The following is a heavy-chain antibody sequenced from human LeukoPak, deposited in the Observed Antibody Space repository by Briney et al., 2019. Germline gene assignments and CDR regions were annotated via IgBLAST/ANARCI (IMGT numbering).Heavy chain of an antibody. CDR1: GYTFTSYY. D-gene: IGHD1-26*01. V-gene: IGHV1-46*01. J-gene: IGHJ4*02. CDR3: ARESHVTREDS. Sequence: ASVKVSCKASGYTFTSYYMHWVRQAPGQGLEWMGIINPSGGSTSYAQKFQGRVTMTRDTSTSTVYMELSSLRSDDTAVYYCARESHVTREDSWGQGTLVTVSS. CDR2: INPSGGST.